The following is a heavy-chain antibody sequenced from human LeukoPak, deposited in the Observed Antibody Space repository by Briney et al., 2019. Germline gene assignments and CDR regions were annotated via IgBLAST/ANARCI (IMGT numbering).Heavy chain of an antibody. Sequence: GGSLRLSCAASGFTFSNYAMSWVRQAPGKGLEWVSTISDSVGSTYYAGSVRGRFTISRDNSQNTLYLQMNSMRAEDTAIYCRAKVPYSVYGASRRPFMYVWGRGTTVAGSS. CDR3: AKVPYSVYGASRRPFMYV. CDR2: ISDSVGST. V-gene: IGHV3-23*01. J-gene: IGHJ6*02. CDR1: GFTFSNYA. D-gene: IGHD4/OR15-4a*01.